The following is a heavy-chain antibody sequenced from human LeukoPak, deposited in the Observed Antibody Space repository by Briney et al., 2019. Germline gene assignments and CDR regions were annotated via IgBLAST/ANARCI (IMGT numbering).Heavy chain of an antibody. J-gene: IGHJ4*02. CDR3: ARSLPYGTTWYGRSDF. V-gene: IGHV3-23*01. D-gene: IGHD6-13*01. Sequence: GGSLRLSCAASAFTFSNYAMSWVRQAPGMGLEWVSCISGSGDDTYYADFVKGRFTISRDNAMNSLYLQMNSLRAEDTAIYYCARSLPYGTTWYGRSDFWGQGTLVTVSS. CDR2: ISGSGDDT. CDR1: AFTFSNYA.